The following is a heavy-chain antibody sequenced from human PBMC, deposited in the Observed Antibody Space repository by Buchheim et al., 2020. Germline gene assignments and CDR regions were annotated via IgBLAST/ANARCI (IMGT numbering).Heavy chain of an antibody. D-gene: IGHD2-15*01. V-gene: IGHV3-48*03. Sequence: EVQLVESGGGLVQPGGSLRLSCAASGFTFSSYEMNWVRQAPGKGLEWVSYISSSGSTIYYADSVKGRFTISRDNAKNSLYLQRNSLRAEDTAVYYCARAGYCSGGSCWDNWFDPWGQGTL. CDR2: ISSSGSTI. J-gene: IGHJ5*02. CDR1: GFTFSSYE. CDR3: ARAGYCSGGSCWDNWFDP.